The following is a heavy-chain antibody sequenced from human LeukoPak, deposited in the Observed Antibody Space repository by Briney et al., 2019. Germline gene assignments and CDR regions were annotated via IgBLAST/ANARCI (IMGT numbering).Heavy chain of an antibody. CDR1: GFSVSNTY. Sequence: GGSLRLSRAASGFSVSNTYMSWVRQAPGKGLEWVSIIYSGGNTYYADSVKGRFTISRDNSKNTLYLQMNRPRPEDTAVYYCARGTVTAPDYWGQGTLVTVSS. D-gene: IGHD2-21*02. V-gene: IGHV3-53*01. CDR3: ARGTVTAPDY. CDR2: IYSGGNT. J-gene: IGHJ4*02.